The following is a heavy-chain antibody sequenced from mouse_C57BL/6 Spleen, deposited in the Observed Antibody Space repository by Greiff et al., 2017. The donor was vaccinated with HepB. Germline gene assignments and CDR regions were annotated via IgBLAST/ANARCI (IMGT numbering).Heavy chain of an antibody. V-gene: IGHV1-7*01. J-gene: IGHJ3*01. CDR1: GYTFTSYW. CDR2: INPSSGYT. CDR3: AKGAYYGYDWFAY. D-gene: IGHD2-9*01. Sequence: QVQLQQSGAELAKPGASVKLSCKASGYTFTSYWMHWVKQSPGQGLEWIGYINPSSGYTKYNQKFKDKATLTADKSSSTAYMQLSSLTYEDSAVYYCAKGAYYGYDWFAYWGQGTLVTVSA.